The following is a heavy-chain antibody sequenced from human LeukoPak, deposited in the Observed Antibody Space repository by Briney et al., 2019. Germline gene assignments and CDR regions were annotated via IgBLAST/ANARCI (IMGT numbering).Heavy chain of an antibody. CDR3: AIQGDYYDSSGYYYVFDY. D-gene: IGHD3-22*01. CDR1: GGSFSGYY. V-gene: IGHV4-59*10. Sequence: PSETLSLTCAVYGGSFSGYYWSWIRQPAGKGLEWLGRIYTSGSTNYNPSLKSRVTMSVDTSKNQFSLKLSSVTAADTAVYYCAIQGDYYDSSGYYYVFDYWGQGTLVTVSS. J-gene: IGHJ4*02. CDR2: IYTSGST.